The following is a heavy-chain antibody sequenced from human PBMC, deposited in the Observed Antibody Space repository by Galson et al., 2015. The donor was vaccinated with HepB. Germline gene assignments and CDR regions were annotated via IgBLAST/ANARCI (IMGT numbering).Heavy chain of an antibody. CDR3: ARNPRGAAAELDY. CDR2: INHSGST. D-gene: IGHD6-13*01. J-gene: IGHJ4*02. Sequence: SETLSLTCAVYGGSFSGYYWSWIRQPPGKGLEWIGEINHSGSTNYNPSLKSRVTISVDTSKNQCSLTLSSVTAAATAVYYCARNPRGAAAELDYWGQGTLVTVSS. V-gene: IGHV4-34*01. CDR1: GGSFSGYY.